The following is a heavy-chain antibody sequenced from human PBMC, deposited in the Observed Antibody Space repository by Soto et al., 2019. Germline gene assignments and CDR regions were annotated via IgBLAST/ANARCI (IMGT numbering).Heavy chain of an antibody. D-gene: IGHD5-12*01. J-gene: IGHJ4*02. V-gene: IGHV3-21*01. CDR1: GFTFSSYS. CDR3: ARESIVATIRLLDY. CDR2: ISSSSSYI. Sequence: EVQLVESGGGLVKPGGSLRLSCAASGFTFSSYSMNWVRQAPGKGLEWVSSISSSSSYIYYADSVKGRFTISRDNAKNSLDLQMNSLRAEDTAVYYCARESIVATIRLLDYWGQGTLVTVSS.